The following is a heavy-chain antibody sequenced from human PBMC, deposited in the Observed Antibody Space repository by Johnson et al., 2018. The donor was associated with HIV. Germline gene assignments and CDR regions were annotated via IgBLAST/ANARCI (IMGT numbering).Heavy chain of an antibody. CDR2: ISYDGTNK. D-gene: IGHD6-19*01. V-gene: IGHV3-30*18. CDR1: GFTFDDYG. J-gene: IGHJ3*02. Sequence: QVQLVESGGGVVRPGGSLRLSCAASGFTFDDYGMTWVRQVPGKGLEWVAIISYDGTNKYYADSMKGRFTISRDTSKNTMYLQMNSLRAEDTAVYYCAKEVGWLGDAFDIWGQGTMVTVSS. CDR3: AKEVGWLGDAFDI.